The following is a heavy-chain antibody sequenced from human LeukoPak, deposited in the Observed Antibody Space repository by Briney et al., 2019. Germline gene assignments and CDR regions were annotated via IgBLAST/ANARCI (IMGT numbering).Heavy chain of an antibody. CDR1: GGTFSSYA. CDR2: IIPIFGTA. V-gene: IGHV1-69*13. D-gene: IGHD3-22*01. J-gene: IGHJ4*02. CDR3: ASRPRPEYYYDSSGYRDY. Sequence: ASVKVSCKASGGTFSSYAISWVRQAPGQGLEWMGVIIPIFGTANYAQKFQGRVTITSDEPTSTAYIELSGLRAEDTSVYYCASRPRPEYYYDSSGYRDYWGQGTLVTVSS.